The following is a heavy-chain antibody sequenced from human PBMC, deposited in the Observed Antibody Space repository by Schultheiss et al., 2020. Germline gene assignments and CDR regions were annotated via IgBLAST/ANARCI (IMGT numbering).Heavy chain of an antibody. D-gene: IGHD3-10*01. J-gene: IGHJ4*02. Sequence: GGSLRLSCAASGFTFSSYGMHWVRQAPGKGLEWVAVISYDGSNKYYADSVKGRFTISRDNSKNTLYLQMNSLRAEDTAVYYCTVLLWFGESSAFDYWGKGTLVTVSS. CDR2: ISYDGSNK. CDR3: TVLLWFGESSAFDY. CDR1: GFTFSSYG. V-gene: IGHV3-30*03.